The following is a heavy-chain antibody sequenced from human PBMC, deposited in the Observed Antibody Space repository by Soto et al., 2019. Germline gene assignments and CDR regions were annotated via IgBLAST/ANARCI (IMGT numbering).Heavy chain of an antibody. Sequence: GESLKISCAASEFTFSTYGMHWVRQAPGRGLEWVAVISYDGSNKYYADSVKGRFTISRDNSKNTLYLQINSQRVEDTAVYFCARDAGGFMPVDYWGQGTLVTVSS. CDR1: EFTFSTYG. CDR2: ISYDGSNK. V-gene: IGHV3-30*03. J-gene: IGHJ4*02. CDR3: ARDAGGFMPVDY. D-gene: IGHD2-2*01.